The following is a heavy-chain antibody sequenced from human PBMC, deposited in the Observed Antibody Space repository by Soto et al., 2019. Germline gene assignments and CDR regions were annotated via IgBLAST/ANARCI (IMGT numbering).Heavy chain of an antibody. CDR2: INPRDGGT. CDR1: GNTFTTYY. V-gene: IGHV1-46*03. D-gene: IGHD2-15*01. Sequence: ASVKVSCKASGNTFTTYYVHLVRQAPGQGLEWMGVINPRDGGTSYAQKFQGRVTMTRDTSTSTVYMELSSLRSEDTAMYYCARRGYCSGGSCPLGFDYWGQGTLVTVSS. CDR3: ARRGYCSGGSCPLGFDY. J-gene: IGHJ4*02.